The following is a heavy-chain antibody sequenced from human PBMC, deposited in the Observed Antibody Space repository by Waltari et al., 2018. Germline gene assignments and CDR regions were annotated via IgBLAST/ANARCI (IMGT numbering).Heavy chain of an antibody. J-gene: IGHJ4*02. D-gene: IGHD2-2*01. CDR2: IYYSGLS. V-gene: IGHV4-59*08. CDR3: ARYYCSSGICYAFDY. Sequence: QVQLQESGPALVKPSETLSLTCTVSGGSISGYYWSWIRQPPGKGLEWFGYIYYSGLSHSNPSLRSRVTISVDTSMNQFSLRLTSVSAADTAVYYCARYYCSSGICYAFDYWGQGTLVTVSS. CDR1: GGSISGYY.